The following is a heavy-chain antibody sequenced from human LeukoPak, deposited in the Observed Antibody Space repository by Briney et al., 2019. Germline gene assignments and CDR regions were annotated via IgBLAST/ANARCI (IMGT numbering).Heavy chain of an antibody. D-gene: IGHD3-22*01. Sequence: GGSLRLSCAASGFTFSSYEMNWVRQAPGKGLEGLSYISYNGRSIYYADSVKGRFTIPRDNAKNSLYLQMNSLRVEDTAVYYCARDGRWINYYDGSSPVWGQGTLVTVSS. CDR1: GFTFSSYE. V-gene: IGHV3-48*03. CDR3: ARDGRWINYYDGSSPV. CDR2: ISYNGRSI. J-gene: IGHJ4*02.